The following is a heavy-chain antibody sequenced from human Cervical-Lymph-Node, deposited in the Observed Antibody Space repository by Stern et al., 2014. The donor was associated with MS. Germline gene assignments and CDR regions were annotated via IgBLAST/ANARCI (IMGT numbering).Heavy chain of an antibody. J-gene: IGHJ3*01. CDR3: VLPSKVTTAAFDV. CDR1: GGTFTSFS. CDR2: IIPIFDTT. V-gene: IGHV1-69*06. Sequence: QVQLVQSGAEVKKPGSSVNVSCKASGGTFTSFSINWVRQVPGQSLDWMGGIIPIFDTTNLAQKFQVRVTITADSSTSTVYMALNSLRSDDTAVYYCVLPSKVTTAAFDVWGRGTMVTVSS. D-gene: IGHD4-17*01.